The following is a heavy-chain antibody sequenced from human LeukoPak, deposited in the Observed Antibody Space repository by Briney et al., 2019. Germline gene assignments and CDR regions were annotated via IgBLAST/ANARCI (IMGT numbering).Heavy chain of an antibody. CDR2: IWYDGSNK. D-gene: IGHD3-16*01. CDR1: GFTFSSYG. V-gene: IGHV3-33*01. J-gene: IGHJ4*02. Sequence: QPGGSLRLSCAASGFTFSSYGMHWVRQAPGKGLEWVAVIWYDGSNKYYADSVKGRFTISRDNSKNTLYLQMNSLRAEDTAVYYCARDPGGKREDYFDYWGQGTLVTVSS. CDR3: ARDPGGKREDYFDY.